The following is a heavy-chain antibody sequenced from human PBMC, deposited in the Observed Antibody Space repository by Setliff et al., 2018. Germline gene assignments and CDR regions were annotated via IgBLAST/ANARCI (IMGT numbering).Heavy chain of an antibody. J-gene: IGHJ3*02. CDR3: TRFGRDDIGI. Sequence: GGSLRLSCTASGFTFSSYWMSWVRQAPGKGLEWVSSISSSSSYIYYADSVKGRFTISRDNANRFLYLHMNSLRADDTALYYCTRFGRDDIGIWGQGTMVTVSS. CDR1: GFTFSSYW. V-gene: IGHV3-21*04. D-gene: IGHD5-12*01. CDR2: ISSSSSYI.